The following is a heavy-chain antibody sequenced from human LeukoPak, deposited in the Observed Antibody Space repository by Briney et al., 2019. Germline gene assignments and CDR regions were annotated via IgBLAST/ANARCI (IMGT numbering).Heavy chain of an antibody. CDR2: ISGSGGST. Sequence: GGSLRLSCAASGFTFSSYAMSWVRQAPGKGLEWVSAISGSGGSTYYADSVKGRFTISRDNYKNTLYLQMNSLRAEDTAVYYCAKATVVTSRYYYYMDVWGKGTTVTVSS. CDR1: GFTFSSYA. CDR3: AKATVVTSRYYYYMDV. D-gene: IGHD4-23*01. J-gene: IGHJ6*03. V-gene: IGHV3-23*01.